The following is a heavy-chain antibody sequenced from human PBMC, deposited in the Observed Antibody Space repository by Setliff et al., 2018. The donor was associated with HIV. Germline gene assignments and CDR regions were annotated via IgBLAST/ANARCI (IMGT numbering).Heavy chain of an antibody. CDR3: ARTYSSNWYIDY. V-gene: IGHV4-34*01. J-gene: IGHJ4*02. CDR2: INHDRTT. CDR1: GGSFSGYY. Sequence: SETLSLTCAVYGGSFSGYYWSWIRQPPGKGLEWIGEINHDRTTNYNPSLKSRVTISVDTSKNQFSLTLNSVTAAGTAVYYCARTYSSNWYIDYWGQGTLVTVSS. D-gene: IGHD6-13*01.